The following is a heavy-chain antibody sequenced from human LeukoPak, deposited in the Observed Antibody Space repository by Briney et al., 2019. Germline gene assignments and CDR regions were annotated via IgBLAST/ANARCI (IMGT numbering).Heavy chain of an antibody. CDR1: GFTFSSYS. V-gene: IGHV3-48*02. CDR2: ISNSSSTI. CDR3: ARAPYYYDSSGLDY. D-gene: IGHD3-22*01. J-gene: IGHJ4*02. Sequence: GGSLRLSCAASGFTFSSYSMNWVRQAPGKGLEWVSYISNSSSTIYYADSVKGRFTISRDNAKNSLYLQMNSLRDEDTAVYYCARAPYYYDSSGLDYWGQGTLVTVSS.